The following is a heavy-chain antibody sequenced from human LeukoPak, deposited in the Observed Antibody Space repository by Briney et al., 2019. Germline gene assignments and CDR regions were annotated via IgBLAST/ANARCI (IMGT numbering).Heavy chain of an antibody. D-gene: IGHD2-2*02. V-gene: IGHV5-51*01. J-gene: IGHJ4*02. CDR3: ARSSSEPYCSSTSCYTAYYHDY. Sequence: GESLKISCKGSGYSFTSYWIGWVRQMPGKGLEWMGIIHPGDSDTRYSPSFQGQVTISADKSISTAYLQWSSLKASDTAMYYCARSSSEPYCSSTSCYTAYYHDYWGQGTLVTVPS. CDR1: GYSFTSYW. CDR2: IHPGDSDT.